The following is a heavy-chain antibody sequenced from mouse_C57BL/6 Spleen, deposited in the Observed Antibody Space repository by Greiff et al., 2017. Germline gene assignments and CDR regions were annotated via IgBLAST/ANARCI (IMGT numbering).Heavy chain of an antibody. J-gene: IGHJ1*03. D-gene: IGHD1-1*01. V-gene: IGHV1-80*01. CDR1: GYAFSSYW. CDR3: ARYPITTVVATGYFDV. CDR2: IYPGDGDT. Sequence: QVQLQQSGAELVKPGASVKISCKASGYAFSSYWMNWVKQRPGKGLEWIGQIYPGDGDTNYNGKFKGKATLTADKSSSTAYMQLSSLTSEDSAVYFCARYPITTVVATGYFDVWGTGTTVTVSS.